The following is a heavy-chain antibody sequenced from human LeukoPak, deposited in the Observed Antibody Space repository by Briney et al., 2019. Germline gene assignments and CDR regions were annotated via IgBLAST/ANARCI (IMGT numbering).Heavy chain of an antibody. D-gene: IGHD6-13*01. CDR2: INPNSGDT. J-gene: IGHJ4*02. CDR1: GYTFTGYY. V-gene: IGHV1-2*02. CDR3: ARDYSSSIDS. Sequence: AAVKVSSKPSGYTFTGYYMHWVRQAPGQGLEWMGWINPNSGDTNYAQKFQGRVTMTRDTSISTAYMELSRLRSDDTAVYYCARDYSSSIDSWGQGTLVTVSS.